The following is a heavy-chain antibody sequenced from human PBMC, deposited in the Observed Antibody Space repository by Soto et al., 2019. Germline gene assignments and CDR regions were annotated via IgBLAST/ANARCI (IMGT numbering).Heavy chain of an antibody. D-gene: IGHD3-16*02. J-gene: IGHJ4*02. V-gene: IGHV1-24*01. CDR3: ATTTPHPYYDYIWGSYRRPFDY. Sequence: ASVKVSCKVSGYTLTELSMHWVRQAPGKGLEWMGGFDPEDGETIYAQKFQGRVTMTEDTSTEPAYMGLSSLGSEDTAVYYCATTTPHPYYDYIWGSYRRPFDYWGQGTLVTVSS. CDR2: FDPEDGET. CDR1: GYTLTELS.